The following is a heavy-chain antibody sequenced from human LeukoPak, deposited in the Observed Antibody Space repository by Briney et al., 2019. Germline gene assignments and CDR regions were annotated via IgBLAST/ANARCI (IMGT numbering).Heavy chain of an antibody. V-gene: IGHV3-21*01. CDR1: GVTVSRNY. Sequence: GATLRLSCTSSGVTVSRNYRNWGRQPPAKGMEWVSSISSNSSYIYYADSVKGRFTISRDNAKNSLYLQMNSLRAEDTAVYYCARTGCYGYFDYWGQGTLVIVSS. CDR2: ISSNSSYI. D-gene: IGHD5-18*01. CDR3: ARTGCYGYFDY. J-gene: IGHJ4*02.